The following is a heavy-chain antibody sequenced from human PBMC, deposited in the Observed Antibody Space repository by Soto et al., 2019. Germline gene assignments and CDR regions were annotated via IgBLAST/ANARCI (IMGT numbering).Heavy chain of an antibody. CDR1: GGSFSGYY. CDR2: INHSGST. D-gene: IGHD3-22*01. J-gene: IGHJ4*02. Sequence: SETLSLTCAVYGGSFSGYYWSWIRQPPGKGLEWIGEINHSGSTNYNPSLKSRVTISVDTSKNQFSLKLSSVTAADTAVYYCARGSGERYYDSSGYYYFDYWGQGTLVIVSS. CDR3: ARGSGERYYDSSGYYYFDY. V-gene: IGHV4-34*01.